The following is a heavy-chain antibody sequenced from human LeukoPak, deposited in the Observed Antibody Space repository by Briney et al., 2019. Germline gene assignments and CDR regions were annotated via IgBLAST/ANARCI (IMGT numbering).Heavy chain of an antibody. CDR3: ATEAVTTNDAFDI. CDR1: GYTFTSYD. J-gene: IGHJ3*02. V-gene: IGHV1-24*01. Sequence: GASVKVSCKASGYTFTSYDINWVRQAPGKGLEWMGNFHPDDGETIYAQKFQGRVTTTEDTSTDTAYMELSSLRSEDTAVYYCATEAVTTNDAFDIWGQGTMVTASP. CDR2: FHPDDGET. D-gene: IGHD4-17*01.